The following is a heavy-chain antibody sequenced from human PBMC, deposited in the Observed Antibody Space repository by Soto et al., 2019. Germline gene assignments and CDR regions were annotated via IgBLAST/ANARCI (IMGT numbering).Heavy chain of an antibody. Sequence: ASVKVSCKASGYTFTIYGISWVRQAPGQGLEWMGWISPSSGDTNYAQKFRGRVSMTTDTSTSTAYMELRSLRSDDTAVYSCARTSYPNGVSYFDYWGQGTQVTVSS. CDR1: GYTFTIYG. V-gene: IGHV1-18*01. D-gene: IGHD2-8*01. CDR2: ISPSSGDT. CDR3: ARTSYPNGVSYFDY. J-gene: IGHJ4*02.